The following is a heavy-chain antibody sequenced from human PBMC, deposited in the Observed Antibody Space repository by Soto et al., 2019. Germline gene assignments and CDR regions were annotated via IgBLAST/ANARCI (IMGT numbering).Heavy chain of an antibody. V-gene: IGHV4-59*08. Sequence: SETLSLTCTVSGGSISSYYWSWIRQPPGKGLEWIGYISYSGSTNYNPSLKSRVTISVDTSKNQFSLNLTFVTAADTAVYYCATMGTPATGLFYFDYWGQGTLVTVSS. D-gene: IGHD2-15*01. CDR1: GGSISSYY. CDR3: ATMGTPATGLFYFDY. J-gene: IGHJ4*02. CDR2: ISYSGST.